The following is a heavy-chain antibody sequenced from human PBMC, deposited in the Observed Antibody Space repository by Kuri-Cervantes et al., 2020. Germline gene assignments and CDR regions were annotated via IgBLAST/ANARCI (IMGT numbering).Heavy chain of an antibody. Sequence: GESLKISCAAPGFTVSSNYMSWVRQAPGKGLEWVSVIYSGGSTYYADSVKGRFTISRDNSKNTLFLQMNSLRAEDTAVYYCARLYYYDSVSNYWGQGTQVTVSS. V-gene: IGHV3-53*01. J-gene: IGHJ4*02. CDR3: ARLYYYDSVSNY. CDR1: GFTVSSNY. CDR2: IYSGGST. D-gene: IGHD3-22*01.